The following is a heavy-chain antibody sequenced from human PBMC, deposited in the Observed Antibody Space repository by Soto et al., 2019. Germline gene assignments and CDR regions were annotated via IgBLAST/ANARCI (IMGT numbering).Heavy chain of an antibody. D-gene: IGHD3-10*01. CDR2: IIPITDTP. Sequence: QVQLVQSGAEVKKPGSSVKVSCNASGGTFSSHAINWLRQAPGQGLEWMGVIIPITDTPNNAEKFQGRVTITANKATTTVYMELSSLTLEDTAMYYCARGNKGPGHYGPGSQGWYGPWGQVTLVTVSS. V-gene: IGHV1-69*06. CDR1: GGTFSSHA. CDR3: ARGNKGPGHYGPGSQGWYGP. J-gene: IGHJ5*02.